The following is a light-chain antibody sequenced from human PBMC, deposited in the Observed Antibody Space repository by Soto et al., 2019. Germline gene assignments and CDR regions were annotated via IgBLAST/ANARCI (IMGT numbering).Light chain of an antibody. Sequence: DIAMTQSPDSLALSLGETATIYCKTGQSVLDTSNSRNYFAWYQQKPGQPPKLLIYWASARESGVPNRFSGSGSGTDFALTISSLQAEDAAVYFCQQYFTPPDYTFGQGTKLEIK. CDR1: QSVLDTSNSRNY. CDR3: QQYFTPPDYT. J-gene: IGKJ2*01. CDR2: WAS. V-gene: IGKV4-1*01.